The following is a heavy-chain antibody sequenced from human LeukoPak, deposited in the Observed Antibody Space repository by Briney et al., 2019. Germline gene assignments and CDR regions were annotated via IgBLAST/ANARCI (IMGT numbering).Heavy chain of an antibody. CDR1: GYTLTGLS. CDR3: ATEPPEGRELGSGWFDP. V-gene: IGHV1-24*01. Sequence: VASVKVSCKVSGYTLTGLSMHWVRQAPGKGLEWMGGFDPEDGETIYAQKFQGRVTMTEDTSTDTAYMELSSLRSEDTAVYYCATEPPEGRELGSGWFDPWGQGTLVTVSS. D-gene: IGHD6-13*01. J-gene: IGHJ5*02. CDR2: FDPEDGET.